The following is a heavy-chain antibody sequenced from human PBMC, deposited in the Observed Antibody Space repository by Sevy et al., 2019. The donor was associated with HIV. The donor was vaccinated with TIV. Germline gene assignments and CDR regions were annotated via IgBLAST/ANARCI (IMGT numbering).Heavy chain of an antibody. D-gene: IGHD3-22*01. CDR2: ICGNGGST. CDR1: GFTFSSYA. CDR3: AKSTRSITVIVVVTPLFDY. V-gene: IGHV3-23*01. J-gene: IGHJ4*02. Sequence: GGSLRLSCAASGFTFSSYAMSWVRQAPGKGLEWVSAICGNGGSTYYADSVKGRFTISRDNSKNTLYLQMNSLRAEDTAVYYCAKSTRSITVIVVVTPLFDYWGQGTLVTVSS.